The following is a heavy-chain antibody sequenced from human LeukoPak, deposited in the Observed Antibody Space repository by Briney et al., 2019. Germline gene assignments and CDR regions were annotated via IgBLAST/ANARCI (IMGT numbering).Heavy chain of an antibody. D-gene: IGHD6-19*01. Sequence: PGGSLRLSCAASGFTFSSYGMHWVRQAPGKGLEWVAVIWYDGSNKYYADSVKGRLTISRDNSKNTLYLQMNSLRAEDTAVYYCAKDRRAVADTFDYWGQGTLVTVSS. CDR2: IWYDGSNK. V-gene: IGHV3-33*06. CDR1: GFTFSSYG. J-gene: IGHJ4*02. CDR3: AKDRRAVADTFDY.